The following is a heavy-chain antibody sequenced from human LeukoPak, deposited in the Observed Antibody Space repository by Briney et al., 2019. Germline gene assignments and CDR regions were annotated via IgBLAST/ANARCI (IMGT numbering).Heavy chain of an antibody. J-gene: IGHJ6*03. D-gene: IGHD3-3*01. CDR2: ISSSSSYI. CDR1: GFTFSSYS. CDR3: ARDAETYYDFWSGYRSGYMDV. Sequence: GGSLRLSCAASGFTFSSYSMNWVRQAPGKGLEWVSSISSSSSYIYYADSVKGRFTISRDNAKNSLYLQMNSLRAEDTAVYYCARDAETYYDFWSGYRSGYMDVWGKGTTVTVSS. V-gene: IGHV3-21*01.